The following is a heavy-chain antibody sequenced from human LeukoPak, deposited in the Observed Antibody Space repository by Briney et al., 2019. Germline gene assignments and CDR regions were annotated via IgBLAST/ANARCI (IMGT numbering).Heavy chain of an antibody. CDR2: ISSSSSTI. D-gene: IGHD2-2*01. CDR1: GFTFSSYE. V-gene: IGHV3-48*03. J-gene: IGHJ3*02. Sequence: GGSLRLSCAASGFTFSSYEMNWVRQAPGKGLEWVSYISSSSSTIYYADSVKGRFTISRDNAKNSLYLQMNSLRDEDTAVYYCARGRYQDRDAFDIWGQGTMVTVSS. CDR3: ARGRYQDRDAFDI.